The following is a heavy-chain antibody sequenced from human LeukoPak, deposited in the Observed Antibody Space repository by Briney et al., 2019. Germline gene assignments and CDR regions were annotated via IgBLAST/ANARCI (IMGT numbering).Heavy chain of an antibody. CDR2: TYYSGST. V-gene: IGHV4-39*07. J-gene: IGHJ4*02. CDR3: ARSERGSITMII. Sequence: PSETLSLTCTVSGGSFSSSSYYWGWIRQPPGKGLEWIGSTYYSGSTYYNPSLKSRVTISVDTSKNQFSLKLSSVTAADTAVYYCARSERGSITMIIWGQGTLVTVSS. CDR1: GGSFSSSSYY. D-gene: IGHD3-22*01.